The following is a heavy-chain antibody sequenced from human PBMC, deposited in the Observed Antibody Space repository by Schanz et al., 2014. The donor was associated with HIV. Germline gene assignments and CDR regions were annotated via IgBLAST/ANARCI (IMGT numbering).Heavy chain of an antibody. V-gene: IGHV3-9*01. CDR2: INWNSGSI. CDR3: AKETEQLRYLGYFDY. D-gene: IGHD3-9*01. Sequence: EVQLVESGGGLVQPGRSLRLSCVASGFIFDDYAMHWVRQAPGKGLEWVSGINWNSGSIGYADSVKGRFTISRDNAKNSLYLQMNSLRAEDTALYYCAKETEQLRYLGYFDYWGQGTLVTVSS. CDR1: GFIFDDYA. J-gene: IGHJ4*02.